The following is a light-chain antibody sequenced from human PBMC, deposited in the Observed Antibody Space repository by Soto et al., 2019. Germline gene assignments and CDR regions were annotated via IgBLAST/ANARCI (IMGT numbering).Light chain of an antibody. CDR2: GAS. V-gene: IGKV3-20*01. J-gene: IGKJ3*01. CDR1: QSVSSSY. Sequence: EILLTQSPATLSLSPGERATLSCRASQSVSSSYLAWYQQKPGEAPRLLIYGASSRATGIPARFSGSGSGTDFTLTISSLEPEDFAVYYCQQYGSSPRFTFGPGTKVDIK. CDR3: QQYGSSPRFT.